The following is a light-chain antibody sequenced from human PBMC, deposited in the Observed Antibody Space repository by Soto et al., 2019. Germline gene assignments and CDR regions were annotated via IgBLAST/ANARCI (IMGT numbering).Light chain of an antibody. CDR3: ATCTGSGTVI. Sequence: QSALNQPASVSGSPGQSITISCTVSSSDSGAHNYVSWFQHHPGKAPKLMIYDVSNRPSGMSNRFSGSKSGNTASLTITGLQAEDEADYYCATCTGSGTVIFGGGTKLTVL. CDR2: DVS. CDR1: SSDSGAHNY. J-gene: IGLJ2*01. V-gene: IGLV2-14*03.